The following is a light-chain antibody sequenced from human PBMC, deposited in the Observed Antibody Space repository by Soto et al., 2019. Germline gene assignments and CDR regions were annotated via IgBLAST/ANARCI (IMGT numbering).Light chain of an antibody. CDR1: QSVLYSSNNKNY. CDR2: WAS. Sequence: DIVMTQSPDSLAVSLGGRATINCKSSQSVLYSSNNKNYLAWYQQKPGQPPKLLIYWASTRDSGVSDRFTGSGSVTDFTLTISNLQAEDVAVYSCQQYYSGPRTFGQGTKVEIK. J-gene: IGKJ1*01. CDR3: QQYYSGPRT. V-gene: IGKV4-1*01.